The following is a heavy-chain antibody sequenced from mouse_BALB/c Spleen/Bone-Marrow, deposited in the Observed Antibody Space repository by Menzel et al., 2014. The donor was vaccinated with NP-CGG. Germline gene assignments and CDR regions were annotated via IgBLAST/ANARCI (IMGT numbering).Heavy chain of an antibody. V-gene: IGHV1-26*01. CDR3: AGGGGKKADYYTMDY. CDR1: GYSFSGYY. J-gene: IGHJ4*01. CDR2: INPYNGAT. Sequence: EVQLQQSGPELVKVGASVKISCKASGYSFSGYYMHWVKQSHVKSLEWIGRINPYNGATTYNQNFKDKASLTVDKSSSTDSMGRHRLSYEETVLYYSAGGGGKKADYYTMDYWGQ.